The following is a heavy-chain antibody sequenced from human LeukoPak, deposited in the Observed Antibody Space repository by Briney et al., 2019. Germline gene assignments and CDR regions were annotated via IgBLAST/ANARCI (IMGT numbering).Heavy chain of an antibody. J-gene: IGHJ4*02. D-gene: IGHD3-16*01. Sequence: SETLSLTCTVSGGSISSSTYHWGWIRQPPGKGLEWIGSTFFSGSTYYNPSLKSRVTISVDTSKNQFSLRLSSVTAADTAVYYCARHGIDVLLKDYYFDYWGQGTRVTVSS. V-gene: IGHV4-39*01. CDR3: ARHGIDVLLKDYYFDY. CDR1: GGSISSSTYH. CDR2: TFFSGST.